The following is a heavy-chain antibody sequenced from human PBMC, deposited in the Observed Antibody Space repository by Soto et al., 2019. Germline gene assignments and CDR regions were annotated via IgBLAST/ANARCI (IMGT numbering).Heavy chain of an antibody. D-gene: IGHD3-16*01. CDR2: MNQDGSQN. J-gene: IGHJ4*02. V-gene: IGHV3-7*01. Sequence: EVQLVESGGGLVQPGGSLRLSCAASGFTFSSYWMSWVRQAPGKGLEWVANMNQDGSQNFYVDSVKGRFTISRDNAKTSLYLQMNSLRDEDTAVYYCARDDGWGWLRCDCWGRGTLVTVSP. CDR3: ARDDGWGWLRCDC. CDR1: GFTFSSYW.